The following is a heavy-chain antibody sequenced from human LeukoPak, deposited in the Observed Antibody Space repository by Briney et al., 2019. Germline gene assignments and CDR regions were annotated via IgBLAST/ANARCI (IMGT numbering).Heavy chain of an antibody. CDR1: GGTFSSYA. V-gene: IGHV1-69*13. J-gene: IGHJ4*02. Sequence: ASVKVSCKASGGTFSSYAISWVRQAPGQGLEWMGGIIPIFGTANYAQKFQGRVTITADESTSTAYMELSSLRSEDTAVYYCARVIPFWSGYVWGGFDYWGQETLVTVSS. CDR3: ARVIPFWSGYVWGGFDY. CDR2: IIPIFGTA. D-gene: IGHD3-3*01.